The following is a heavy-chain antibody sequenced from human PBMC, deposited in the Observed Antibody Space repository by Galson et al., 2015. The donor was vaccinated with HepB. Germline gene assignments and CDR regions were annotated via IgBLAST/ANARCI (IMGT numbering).Heavy chain of an antibody. J-gene: IGHJ4*02. V-gene: IGHV3-33*01. CDR2: TWYDGSNK. D-gene: IGHD2-15*01. CDR3: ASALGHCSGGSCYSDYFDY. CDR1: GFTFSSYG. Sequence: SLRLSCAASGFTFSSYGMHWVRQAPGKGLEWVAVTWYDGSNKYYADSVKGRFTISRDNSKNTLYLQMNYLRAEDTAVYYCASALGHCSGGSCYSDYFDYWGQGTLVTVSS.